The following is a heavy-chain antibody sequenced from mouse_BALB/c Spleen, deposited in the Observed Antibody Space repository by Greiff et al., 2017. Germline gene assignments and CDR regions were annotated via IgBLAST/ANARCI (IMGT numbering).Heavy chain of an antibody. V-gene: IGHV2-6-7*01. CDR1: GFSLTGYG. CDR2: IWGDGST. CDR3: AREDYDYAMDY. J-gene: IGHJ4*01. Sequence: VQVVESGPGLVAPSQSLSITCTVSGFSLTGYGVNWVRQPPGKGLEWLGMIWGDGSTDYNSALKSRLSISKDNSKSQVFLKMNSLQTDDTARYYCAREDYDYAMDYWGQGTSVTVSS. D-gene: IGHD2-4*01.